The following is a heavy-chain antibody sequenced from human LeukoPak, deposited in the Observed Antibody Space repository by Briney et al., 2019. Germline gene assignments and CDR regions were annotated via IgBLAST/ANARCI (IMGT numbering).Heavy chain of an antibody. CDR3: ARDLRIAAAGTFDP. V-gene: IGHV3-23*01. Sequence: QPGGSLRLSCAASGFTYSSYAMSWVRQAPGKGLEWVSAISGSGGNTYYADSVKGRFTISRDNSKNTLYLQMNSLRAEDTAVYYCARDLRIAAAGTFDPWGQGTLVTVSS. CDR2: ISGSGGNT. CDR1: GFTYSSYA. D-gene: IGHD6-13*01. J-gene: IGHJ5*02.